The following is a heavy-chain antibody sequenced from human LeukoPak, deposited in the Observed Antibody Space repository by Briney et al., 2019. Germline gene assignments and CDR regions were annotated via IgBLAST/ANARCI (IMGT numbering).Heavy chain of an antibody. J-gene: IGHJ6*02. V-gene: IGHV3-23*01. D-gene: IGHD3-10*01. Sequence: GGSLRLSCAASGFTFSSYAMSWVRQAPEKGLEWVSAISGSGGSTYYADSVKGRFTISRDNSKNTLYLQMNSLRAEDTAVYYCAKSVTMVRGVISYGMDVWGQGTTVTVSS. CDR3: AKSVTMVRGVISYGMDV. CDR1: GFTFSSYA. CDR2: ISGSGGST.